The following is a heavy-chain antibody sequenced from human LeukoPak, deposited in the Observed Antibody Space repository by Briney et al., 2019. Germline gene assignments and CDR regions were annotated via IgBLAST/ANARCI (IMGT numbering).Heavy chain of an antibody. Sequence: SETLSLTCTVSGGSFSSGNYYWSWIRQPPGKGLEWIGYIYYSGSTNYNPSLKSRVTISVDTSKNQFSLKLSSVTAADTAVYYCARGGESYSSGTYFDYWGQGTLVTVSS. CDR3: ARGGESYSSGTYFDY. D-gene: IGHD6-19*01. CDR1: GGSFSSGNYY. CDR2: IYYSGST. V-gene: IGHV4-61*01. J-gene: IGHJ4*02.